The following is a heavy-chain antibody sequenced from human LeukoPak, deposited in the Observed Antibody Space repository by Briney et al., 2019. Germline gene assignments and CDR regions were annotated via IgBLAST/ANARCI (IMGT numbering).Heavy chain of an antibody. Sequence: SETLSLTCAVYGGSFSGYYWSWIRQPPGKGLEGIGEINHSGSTNYNPSLKSRVTISVDTSKNQFSLKLSSVTAADTAVYYCARRGNWNYVLDNWGQGTLAIVSS. D-gene: IGHD1-7*01. CDR1: GGSFSGYY. V-gene: IGHV4-34*01. J-gene: IGHJ4*02. CDR3: ARRGNWNYVLDN. CDR2: INHSGST.